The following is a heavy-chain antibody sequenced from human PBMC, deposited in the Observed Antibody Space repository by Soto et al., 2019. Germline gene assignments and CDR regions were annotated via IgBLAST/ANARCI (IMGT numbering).Heavy chain of an antibody. V-gene: IGHV3-30-3*01. D-gene: IGHD5-12*01. CDR2: ISYDGSNK. CDR1: GFTFSSYA. Sequence: QPGGSLSLSCAASGFTFSSYAMHWVREAPGKGLEWVAVISYDGSNKYYADSVKGRFTISRDNPKNTLYLQMNSLRAEDTAVYYCARDFLNSGYYPRLGMNVWRSGSTVTVS. CDR3: ARDFLNSGYYPRLGMNV. J-gene: IGHJ6*02.